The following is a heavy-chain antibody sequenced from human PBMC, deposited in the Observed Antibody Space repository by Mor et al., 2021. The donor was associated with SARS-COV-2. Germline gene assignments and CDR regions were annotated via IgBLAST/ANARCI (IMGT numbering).Heavy chain of an antibody. CDR2: GGYT. D-gene: IGHD6-13*01. Sequence: GGYTYYADPVKGRFTISRDNSKNTLSLQMSSLRVEDTAVYYCVKGQTYSSNWLDPWGQGSLVTVSS. V-gene: IGHV3-64D*09. J-gene: IGHJ5*02. CDR3: VKGQTYSSNWLDP.